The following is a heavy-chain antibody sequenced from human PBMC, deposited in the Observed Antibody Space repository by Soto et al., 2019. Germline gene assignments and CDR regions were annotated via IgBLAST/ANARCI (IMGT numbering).Heavy chain of an antibody. V-gene: IGHV3-74*01. CDR3: AREPCITIFGVVICGFDY. D-gene: IGHD3-3*01. J-gene: IGHJ4*02. CDR1: CFSFNTYW. CDR2: ISCDGRST. Sequence: GGSLSLSCASPCFSFNTYWMHWVRQVPGKGLLWVSRISCDGRSTIYADSVKGRFTISRDNAKNSLYLKMNSLRAEDTAVYYCAREPCITIFGVVICGFDYWGQGTLVTVSS.